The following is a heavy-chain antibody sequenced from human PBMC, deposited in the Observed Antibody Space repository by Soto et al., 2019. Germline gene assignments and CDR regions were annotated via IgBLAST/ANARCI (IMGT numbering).Heavy chain of an antibody. CDR2: INPNSGGT. J-gene: IGHJ4*02. CDR1: GYTFTGYY. D-gene: IGHD3-16*02. V-gene: IGHV1-2*02. CDR3: ARGPHFMITFGGVIADRKFDY. Sequence: AVKVSCKASGYTFTGYYMHWVRQAPGQGLEWMGWINPNSGGTNYAQKFQGRVTMTRDTSISTAYMELSRLRSDDTAVYYCARGPHFMITFGGVIADRKFDYWGQGTLVTVSS.